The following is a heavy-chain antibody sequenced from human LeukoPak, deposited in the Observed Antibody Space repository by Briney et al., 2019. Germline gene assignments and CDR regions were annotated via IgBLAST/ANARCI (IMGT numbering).Heavy chain of an antibody. CDR1: GFTFSSYG. D-gene: IGHD3-3*01. Sequence: GGSLRLSCAASGFTFSSYGMHWVRQAPGKGLEWVAFIRYDGSNKYYADSVKGRFTISRDNSKNTLYLQMNSLRAEDTAVYYCAKDLYYDFWSGSFDYWGQGTLVTVSS. J-gene: IGHJ4*02. V-gene: IGHV3-30*02. CDR3: AKDLYYDFWSGSFDY. CDR2: IRYDGSNK.